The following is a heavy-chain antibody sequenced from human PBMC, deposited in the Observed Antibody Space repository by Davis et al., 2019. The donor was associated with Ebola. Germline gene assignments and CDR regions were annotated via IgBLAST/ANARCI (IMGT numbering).Heavy chain of an antibody. J-gene: IGHJ4*02. CDR2: IYHSGST. CDR1: GFTFSSYW. Sequence: SCAASGFTFSSYWMSWVRQPPGKGLEWIGEIYHSGSTNYNPSLKSRVTISVDKSKNQFSLKLSSVTAADTAVYYCARDPGYSYGYYFDYWGQGTLVTVSS. CDR3: ARDPGYSYGYYFDY. D-gene: IGHD5-18*01. V-gene: IGHV4-4*02.